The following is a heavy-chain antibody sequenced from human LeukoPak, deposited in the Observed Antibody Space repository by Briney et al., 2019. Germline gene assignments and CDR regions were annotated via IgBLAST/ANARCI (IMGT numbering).Heavy chain of an antibody. CDR3: AKLTDRAWFDY. V-gene: IGHV3-23*01. Sequence: SGGSLRLSCAASGFTFSSYVMSWVRQAPGKGLEWVSAISYSGGNTYYADSLKGRFTISRDNSKLYLQMNSLRAEDTAVYYCAKLTDRAWFDYWGQGTLVTVSS. CDR1: GFTFSSYV. D-gene: IGHD2-15*01. J-gene: IGHJ4*02. CDR2: ISYSGGNT.